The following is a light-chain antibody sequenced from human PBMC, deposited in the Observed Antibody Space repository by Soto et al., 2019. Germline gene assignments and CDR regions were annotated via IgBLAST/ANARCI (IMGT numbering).Light chain of an antibody. CDR1: SSNIGSNY. Sequence: QAVVTQPPSASGTPGQRVTISCSGSSSNIGSNYVYWYQQLPGTAPKLLIYRNNQRPSRVPDRFSGSKSGTSASLAISGLRSEDESDYYCAAWDDSRGVFGGGTKLTVL. V-gene: IGLV1-47*01. J-gene: IGLJ2*01. CDR2: RNN. CDR3: AAWDDSRGV.